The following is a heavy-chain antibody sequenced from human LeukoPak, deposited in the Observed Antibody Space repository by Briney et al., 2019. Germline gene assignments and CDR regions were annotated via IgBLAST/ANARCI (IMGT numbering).Heavy chain of an antibody. Sequence: ASVKVSCKASGYTFTSYDINWVRQATGQGLEWVGWMNPNSGNTGYAQKFQGRVTMTRNTSISTAYMELSSPRSEDTAVYYCARGSRSSWSYYYDSSGYSDAFDIWGQGTMVTVSS. CDR1: GYTFTSYD. CDR2: MNPNSGNT. J-gene: IGHJ3*02. V-gene: IGHV1-8*01. CDR3: ARGSRSSWSYYYDSSGYSDAFDI. D-gene: IGHD3-22*01.